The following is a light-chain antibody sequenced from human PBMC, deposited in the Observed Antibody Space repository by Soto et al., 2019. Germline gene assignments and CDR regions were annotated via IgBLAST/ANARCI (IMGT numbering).Light chain of an antibody. CDR3: QQANTFPQT. CDR2: AAS. CDR1: KIFTSW. Sequence: DIQMTQSPSSVSASVGEKFTFPGRPSKIFTSWLAWYQKKPGKAPKLLIYAASSLQSGVPSRFSGSGFGTDFTLTISSLLPEDFATYYCQQANTFPQTFGQGTKVELK. J-gene: IGKJ1*01. V-gene: IGKV1-12*01.